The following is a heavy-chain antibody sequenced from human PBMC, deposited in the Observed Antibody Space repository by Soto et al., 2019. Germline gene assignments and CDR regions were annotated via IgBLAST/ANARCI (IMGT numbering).Heavy chain of an antibody. CDR1: GYTFTSYG. D-gene: IGHD6-19*01. CDR2: ISAYNGNI. J-gene: IGHJ4*02. Sequence: QVQLVQSGAEVKKPGASVKVSCKASGYTFTSYGISWVRQAPGQGLEWMGWISAYNGNIKYAQKLQGRVTMTTDTSTRTAYMELRSLGSDDTSVYYCARDLAVGLVDYWGQGTLVTVSS. CDR3: ARDLAVGLVDY. V-gene: IGHV1-18*01.